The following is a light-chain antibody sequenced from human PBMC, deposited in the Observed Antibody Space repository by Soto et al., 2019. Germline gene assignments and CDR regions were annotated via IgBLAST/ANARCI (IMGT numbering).Light chain of an antibody. CDR3: QQYDTSFT. CDR1: QSVTRNY. Sequence: SVLTQSPGTLSLSPGERATLSCRASQSVTRNYLAWYQQKPGQAPRLLIYGAYTRATGIPDRFSGSGSGTDFTLIISRLEPEDFAMYYCQQYDTSFTFGGGTKVEIK. CDR2: GAY. V-gene: IGKV3-20*01. J-gene: IGKJ4*01.